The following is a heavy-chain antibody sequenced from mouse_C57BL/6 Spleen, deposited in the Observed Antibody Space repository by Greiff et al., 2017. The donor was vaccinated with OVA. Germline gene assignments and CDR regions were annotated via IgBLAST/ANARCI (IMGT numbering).Heavy chain of an antibody. CDR1: GFTFSNYW. CDR3: TVNDGDY. Sequence: VQLKESGGGLVQPGGSMKLSCVASGFTFSNYWMNWVRQSPEKGLEWVAQIRLKSDNYATHYAESVKGRFNIMRDDSKSSVYLQMNNLRAEDTGIDYCTVNDGDYWGQGTTLTVSS. CDR2: IRLKSDNYAT. V-gene: IGHV6-3*01. J-gene: IGHJ2*01. D-gene: IGHD2-12*01.